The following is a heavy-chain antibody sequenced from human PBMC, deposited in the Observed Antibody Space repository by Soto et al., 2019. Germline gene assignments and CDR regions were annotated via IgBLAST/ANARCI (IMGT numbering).Heavy chain of an antibody. CDR1: GFTFSSYS. CDR2: ISSSSSYI. CDR3: ARHRSHYYGMDV. J-gene: IGHJ6*02. Sequence: GALRLSCAASGFTFSSYSMNWVRQAPGKGLEWVSSISSSSSYIYYADSVKGRFTISRDNAKNSLYLQMNSLRAEDTAVYYCARHRSHYYGMDVWGQGTTVTVSS. V-gene: IGHV3-21*01.